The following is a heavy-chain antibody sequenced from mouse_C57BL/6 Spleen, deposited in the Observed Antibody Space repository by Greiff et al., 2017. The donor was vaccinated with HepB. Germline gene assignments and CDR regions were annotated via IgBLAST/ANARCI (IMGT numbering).Heavy chain of an antibody. V-gene: IGHV1-54*01. CDR3: ARSSNYPVYYAMDY. D-gene: IGHD2-5*01. CDR2: INPGSGGT. CDR1: GYAFTNYL. J-gene: IGHJ4*01. Sequence: VKLQQSGAELVRPGTSVKVSCKASGYAFTNYLIEWVKQRPGQGLEWIGVINPGSGGTNYNEKFKGKATLTADKSSSTAYMQLSSLTSEDSAVYFCARSSNYPVYYAMDYWGQGTSVTVSS.